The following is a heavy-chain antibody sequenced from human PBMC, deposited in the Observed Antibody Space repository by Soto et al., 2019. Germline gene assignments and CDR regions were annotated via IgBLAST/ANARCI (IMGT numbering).Heavy chain of an antibody. CDR2: ISSSGGST. CDR3: AKAQGGSYFDY. Sequence: GGSLRLSCAASGFTFSRNAMSWVRQAPGKGLEWVSGISSSGGSTYYADSVKGRFTISRDNSKNMLYLQMNNLRAEDTAVYYCAKAQGGSYFDYWGQGTLVTVSS. J-gene: IGHJ4*02. CDR1: GFTFSRNA. D-gene: IGHD2-15*01. V-gene: IGHV3-23*01.